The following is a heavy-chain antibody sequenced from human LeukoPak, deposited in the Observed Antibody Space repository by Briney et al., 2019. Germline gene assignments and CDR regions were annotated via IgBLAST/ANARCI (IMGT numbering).Heavy chain of an antibody. V-gene: IGHV3-9*01. J-gene: IGHJ3*02. CDR2: ISWNSGSI. CDR3: AKDRVRATVYSVRGFDI. D-gene: IGHD1-26*01. Sequence: PGGSLRLSCAASGFTFDDYAMHWLGQAPGKGLEWVSGISWNSGSIGYADSVKGRFTISRDNAKNSLYLQMNSLRAEDTALYYCAKDRVRATVYSVRGFDIWGQGTMVTVSS. CDR1: GFTFDDYA.